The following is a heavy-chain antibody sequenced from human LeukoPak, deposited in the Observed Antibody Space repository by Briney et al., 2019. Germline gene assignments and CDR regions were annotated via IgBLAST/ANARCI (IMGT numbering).Heavy chain of an antibody. CDR2: IYYSGST. Sequence: PSETLSLTCTVSGGSISNYYCSWIRQSPGEGLEWIGYIYYSGSTNYNPSLKSRVTISVDTSKNQFSLKLSSVTAADTAVYYCARNDLRGDYGDVKSLIDYYGMDVWGQGTTVTVSS. J-gene: IGHJ6*02. CDR3: ARNDLRGDYGDVKSLIDYYGMDV. V-gene: IGHV4-59*01. CDR1: GGSISNYY. D-gene: IGHD4-17*01.